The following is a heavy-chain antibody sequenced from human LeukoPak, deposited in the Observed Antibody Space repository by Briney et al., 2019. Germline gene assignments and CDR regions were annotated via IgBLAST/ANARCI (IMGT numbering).Heavy chain of an antibody. V-gene: IGHV1-46*01. Sequence: GASVKVSCEASGYTFTSYYMHWVRQAPGQGLEWMGIINPSGGSTSYAQKFQGRVTMTRDMSTSTAFMELTSLRSEDTAVYFCARGASPFDSSGYPDYWGQGTPVTVSS. CDR3: ARGASPFDSSGYPDY. D-gene: IGHD3-22*01. CDR1: GYTFTSYY. J-gene: IGHJ4*02. CDR2: INPSGGST.